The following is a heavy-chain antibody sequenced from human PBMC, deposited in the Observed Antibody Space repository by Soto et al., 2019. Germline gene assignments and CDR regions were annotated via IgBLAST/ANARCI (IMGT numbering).Heavy chain of an antibody. D-gene: IGHD4-17*01. Sequence: EVQLVESVGGLVQPGGSLRLSCAASGFVFSNYWMHWVRQTPGKGLVWVSSINGDGSSTSYADSVRGRFTISRDNAENALHLQMNSLRADDPALYYCARLRVVGDSVPWGQGTLVTVSS. CDR2: INGDGSST. CDR1: GFVFSNYW. V-gene: IGHV3-74*01. CDR3: ARLRVVGDSVP. J-gene: IGHJ5*02.